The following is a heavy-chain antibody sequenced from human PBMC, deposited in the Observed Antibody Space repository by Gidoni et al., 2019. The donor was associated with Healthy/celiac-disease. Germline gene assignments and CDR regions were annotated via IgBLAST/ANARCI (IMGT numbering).Heavy chain of an antibody. V-gene: IGHV1-46*01. Sequence: QVQLVQSGAEVKKPGASVKVSCKASGYTFTSYYMHWVRQAPGQGLEWMGIIKPSGGSTSYAQKFQGRVTMTRDTSTSIVYMELSSLRSEDTAVYYCARGTEYDSSGYYYYYYGMDVWGQGTTVTVSS. J-gene: IGHJ6*02. CDR2: IKPSGGST. CDR3: ARGTEYDSSGYYYYYYGMDV. CDR1: GYTFTSYY. D-gene: IGHD3-22*01.